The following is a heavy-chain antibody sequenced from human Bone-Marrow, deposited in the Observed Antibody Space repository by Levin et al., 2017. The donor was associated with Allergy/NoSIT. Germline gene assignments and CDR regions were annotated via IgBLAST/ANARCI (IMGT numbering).Heavy chain of an antibody. J-gene: IGHJ4*02. CDR3: AKDKLSHAPSGIDY. Sequence: RSGGSLRLSCAASGFIFDDYAMHWVRQAPGKGLEWVSLVSWDGGSAYYADSVKGRFTISRDNSKNSLYLQMHTLRAEDTALYYCAKDKLSHAPSGIDYWGQGTLVTVSS. CDR1: GFIFDDYA. CDR2: VSWDGGSA. D-gene: IGHD3-10*01. V-gene: IGHV3-43D*03.